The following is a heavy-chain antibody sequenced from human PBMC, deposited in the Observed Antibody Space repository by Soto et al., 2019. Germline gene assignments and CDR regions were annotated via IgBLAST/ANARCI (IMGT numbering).Heavy chain of an antibody. D-gene: IGHD1-1*01. CDR1: GFTFSSYG. J-gene: IGHJ4*02. CDR3: ASQLLYGY. V-gene: IGHV3-33*01. CDR2: IWCDGSNK. Sequence: GGSLRLSCAASGFTFSSYGMHWVRPAPGKGLEWVAVIWCDGSNKYYVDSVKGRFTISRDTSKNTLFLQMNSLRAEDTALYYCASQLLYGYWGQGTLVTVSS.